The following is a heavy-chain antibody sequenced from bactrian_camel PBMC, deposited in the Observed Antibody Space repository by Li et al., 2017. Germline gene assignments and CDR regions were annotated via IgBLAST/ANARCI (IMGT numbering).Heavy chain of an antibody. J-gene: IGHJ4*01. CDR2: ITATMAPNSGGT. CDR1: GFTYSRYC. V-gene: IGHV3S1*01. CDR3: AASRRTPVGWQPGCSRTVPSIDFQY. Sequence: HVQLVESGGGSVQAGGSLRLSCVASGFTYSRYCTAWFRQVPGKERERVAAITATMAPNSGGTYYADSVKDRFTISKDTAKNTLYLQMDNLKPEDTAMYFCAASRRTPVGWQPGCSRTVPSIDFQYWGRGTQVTVS. D-gene: IGHD5*01.